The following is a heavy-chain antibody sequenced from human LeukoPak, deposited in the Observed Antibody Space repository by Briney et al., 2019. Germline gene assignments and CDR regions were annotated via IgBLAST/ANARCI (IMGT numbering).Heavy chain of an antibody. Sequence: PGGSLSLSCAAPGFTFDDYAMHRVGQAPGKGLEWVSLISGDGGSTYYADSVKGRFTISRDNSKNSLYLQMNSLRTEDTALYYCAKDFPPSTVAGFDYWGRSMLVTVSS. CDR2: ISGDGGST. D-gene: IGHD6-19*01. V-gene: IGHV3-43*02. J-gene: IGHJ4*02. CDR1: GFTFDDYA. CDR3: AKDFPPSTVAGFDY.